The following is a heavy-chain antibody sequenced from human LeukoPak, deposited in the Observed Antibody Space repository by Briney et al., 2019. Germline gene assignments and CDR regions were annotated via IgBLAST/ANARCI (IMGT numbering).Heavy chain of an antibody. V-gene: IGHV3-11*01. CDR3: ARSVELLDYFHY. CDR1: GFTFSDYY. Sequence: GGSLRLSCAASGFTFSDYYMSWIRQAPGKGREWVSYISSSGSTIYYADSVKGRFTISRANAKISLYMQMNSMRGEDTAVDYVARSVELLDYFHYSGQGSPVTVSS. J-gene: IGHJ4*02. CDR2: ISSSGSTI. D-gene: IGHD1-26*01.